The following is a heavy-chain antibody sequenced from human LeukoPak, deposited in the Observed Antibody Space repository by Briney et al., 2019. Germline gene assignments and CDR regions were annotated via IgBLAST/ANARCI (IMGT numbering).Heavy chain of an antibody. J-gene: IGHJ5*02. V-gene: IGHV4-39*07. CDR2: IYYSGST. Sequence: SETLSLTCTVSGGFISSTSYSWGWIRQPPGKGLEWIGSIYYSGSTYYNPSLKSRVTISVDTSMNQFSLKLSSVTAADTAVYYCARDFWSGSNWFDPWGQGTLVTVSS. CDR3: ARDFWSGSNWFDP. D-gene: IGHD3-3*01. CDR1: GGFISSTSYS.